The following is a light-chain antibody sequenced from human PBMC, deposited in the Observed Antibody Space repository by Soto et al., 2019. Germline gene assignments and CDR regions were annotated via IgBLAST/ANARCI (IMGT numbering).Light chain of an antibody. CDR2: GAS. Sequence: EIVLTQSPGTLSLSPGERATLSCRASQSVSSKLGWYQQKPGQAPRLLIYGASNRATGIPDRFSGSGSGTDLTLTISRLEPEDFAVYYCQQYGSSPETFGQGTKVEIK. CDR3: QQYGSSPET. V-gene: IGKV3-20*01. J-gene: IGKJ1*01. CDR1: QSVSSK.